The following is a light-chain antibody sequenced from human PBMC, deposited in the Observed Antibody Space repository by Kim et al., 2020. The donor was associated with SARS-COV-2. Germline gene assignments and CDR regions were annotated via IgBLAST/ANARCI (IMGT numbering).Light chain of an antibody. CDR1: SGDVGAYNY. J-gene: IGLJ1*01. CDR2: DVT. Sequence: GQSVTISCAGTSGDVGAYNYVSWYQQHPGKAPILIIYDVTHRPSGVSNRFSGSKSGNTASLSISGLQAEDEADYYCSSYSSSSPHVFGTGTKVTVL. V-gene: IGLV2-14*03. CDR3: SSYSSSSPHV.